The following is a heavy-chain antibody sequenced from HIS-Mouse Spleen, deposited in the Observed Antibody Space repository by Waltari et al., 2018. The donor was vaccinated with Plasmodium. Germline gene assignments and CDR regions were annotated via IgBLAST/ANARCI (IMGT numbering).Heavy chain of an antibody. J-gene: IGHJ1*01. Sequence: QVQLVQSGAEVKKPGASVTVSCKASGYPLPGYYRHWVRQAPGQGLEWMGWINPNSGGTNYAQKFQGRVTMTRDTSISTAYMELSRLKSDDTAVYYCARLDPHSSSWYRYFQHWGQGTLVTVSS. CDR1: GYPLPGYY. CDR2: INPNSGGT. D-gene: IGHD6-13*01. V-gene: IGHV1-2*02. CDR3: ARLDPHSSSWYRYFQH.